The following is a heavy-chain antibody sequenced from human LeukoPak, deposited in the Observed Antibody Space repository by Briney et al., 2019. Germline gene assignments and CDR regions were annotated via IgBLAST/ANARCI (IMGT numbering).Heavy chain of an antibody. CDR3: ARLTIAAAGTEFDF. Sequence: PGESLKICCKGSGYSFTSYWIGWVRQMPGKGLEWMWIIYPGDSDTRYSPSFQGQVTISADKSISTAYLEWSSLKASDTAMYYCARLTIAAAGTEFDFWGQGTLVTVSS. CDR2: IYPGDSDT. D-gene: IGHD6-13*01. CDR1: GYSFTSYW. V-gene: IGHV5-51*01. J-gene: IGHJ4*02.